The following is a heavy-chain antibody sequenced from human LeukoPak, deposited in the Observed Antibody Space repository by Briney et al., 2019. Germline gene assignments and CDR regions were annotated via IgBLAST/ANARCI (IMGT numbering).Heavy chain of an antibody. J-gene: IGHJ3*02. CDR1: GFTFDDYG. CDR3: ARDLMVRLVRDAFDM. Sequence: PGGSLRLSCAASGFTFDDYGMSWVRKAPGQGMEWVSVINWNCGSTGYADSVKGRFTISRDNAKNSLYLQMNSLRAEDTALYYCARDLMVRLVRDAFDMWGQGTMVSVSS. V-gene: IGHV3-20*04. CDR2: INWNCGST. D-gene: IGHD3-9*01.